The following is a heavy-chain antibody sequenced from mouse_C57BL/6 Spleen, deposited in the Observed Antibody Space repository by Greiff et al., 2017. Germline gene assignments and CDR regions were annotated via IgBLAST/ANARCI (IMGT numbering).Heavy chain of an antibody. V-gene: IGHV1-82*01. J-gene: IGHJ4*01. CDR2: IYPGDGDT. Sequence: QVQLQQSGPELVKPGASVKISCKASGYAFSSSWMNWVKQRPGTGLEWIGRIYPGDGDTNYNGKFKGKATLTADKSSSTAYMQLSGLTSEDSAVYFCARFEGNAYAMDYWGQGTSVTVSS. CDR3: ARFEGNAYAMDY. D-gene: IGHD2-1*01. CDR1: GYAFSSSW.